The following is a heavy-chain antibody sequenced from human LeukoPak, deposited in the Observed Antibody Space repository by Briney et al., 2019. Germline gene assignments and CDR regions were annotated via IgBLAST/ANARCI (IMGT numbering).Heavy chain of an antibody. D-gene: IGHD1-26*01. CDR2: ISISGGT. CDR1: GFTFSTYA. CDR3: AKDQSGSYLFDH. Sequence: GGSLRLSCAASGFTFSTYAMSWVRRAPGKGLEWVSTISISGGTYYADSVKGRFTIYRDNSKNTVYLQMNTLRAEDAAVYYCAKDQSGSYLFDHWGQGTLVTVSS. J-gene: IGHJ4*02. V-gene: IGHV3-23*01.